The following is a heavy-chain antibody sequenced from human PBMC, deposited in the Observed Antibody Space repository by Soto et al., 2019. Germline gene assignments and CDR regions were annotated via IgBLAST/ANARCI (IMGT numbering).Heavy chain of an antibody. CDR2: MNPNSGNT. CDR1: GYTFTTYD. Sequence: ASVKVSCKASGYTFTTYDINWVRQATGQGLEWMGWMNPNSGNTGYAQRFQGRITMTRDTSISTAYMEQSSLRSDDTAVYYCARGGGYVQDYFDYWGQGTLVTVSS. D-gene: IGHD3-16*01. J-gene: IGHJ4*02. V-gene: IGHV1-8*01. CDR3: ARGGGYVQDYFDY.